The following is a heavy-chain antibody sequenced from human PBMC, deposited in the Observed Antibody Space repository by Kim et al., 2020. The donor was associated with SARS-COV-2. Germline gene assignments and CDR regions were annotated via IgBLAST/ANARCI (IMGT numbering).Heavy chain of an antibody. V-gene: IGHV3-48*04. D-gene: IGHD4-17*01. CDR1: GFTFSSYS. J-gene: IGHJ6*02. Sequence: GGSLRLSCAASGFTFSSYSMNWVRQAPGKGLEWVSYISSSSSTIYYADSVKGRFTISRDNAKNSLYLQMNSLRAEDTAVYYCARYDYGDSGGHPGENYYGMDVWGQGTTVTVSS. CDR3: ARYDYGDSGGHPGENYYGMDV. CDR2: ISSSSSTI.